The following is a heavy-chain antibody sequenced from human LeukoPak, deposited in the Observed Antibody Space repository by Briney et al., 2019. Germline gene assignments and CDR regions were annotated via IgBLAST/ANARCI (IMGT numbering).Heavy chain of an antibody. D-gene: IGHD3-10*01. V-gene: IGHV4-39*01. Sequence: SETLSLTCTVSGASISSSSYYWGWIRQPPGKGLEWIGSIYYSGSTYYNPSLKSRVTISVDTSKNQFSLKLSSVTAADTAVYYCARLFGRSHSDYWGQGTLVTVSS. CDR3: ARLFGRSHSDY. J-gene: IGHJ4*02. CDR2: IYYSGST. CDR1: GASISSSSYY.